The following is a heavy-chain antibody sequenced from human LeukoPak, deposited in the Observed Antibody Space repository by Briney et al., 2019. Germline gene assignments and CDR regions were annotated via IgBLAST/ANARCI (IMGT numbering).Heavy chain of an antibody. V-gene: IGHV3-7*01. J-gene: IGHJ4*02. D-gene: IGHD6-19*01. CDR1: GFTFSTYW. CDR2: IKQDGSEK. CDR3: ARGAGIAVAGIKDY. Sequence: GGSLRLSCAASGFTFSTYWMSWVRQAPGKGLEWVANIKQDGSEKNYVDSVKGRFTISRDNAKNSLYLQMNSLRAEDTAVYYCARGAGIAVAGIKDYWGQGTLVTVSS.